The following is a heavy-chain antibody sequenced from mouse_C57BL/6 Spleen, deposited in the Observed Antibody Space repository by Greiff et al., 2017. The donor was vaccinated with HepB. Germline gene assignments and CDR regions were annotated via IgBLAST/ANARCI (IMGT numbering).Heavy chain of an antibody. D-gene: IGHD2-2*01. CDR2: FSDGVSYT. Sequence: VKLVDSGGGLLKPGGSLKLSCAASGLTFSSSAMAWFRQSPEKRLEWVATFSDGVSYTYNPENVKGRFTISRDNAKNNLYLQMSILKSEDTAMYYCARDNHYGCDGFAYWGQGTLVTVSA. J-gene: IGHJ3*01. V-gene: IGHV5-4*01. CDR3: ARDNHYGCDGFAY. CDR1: GLTFSSSA.